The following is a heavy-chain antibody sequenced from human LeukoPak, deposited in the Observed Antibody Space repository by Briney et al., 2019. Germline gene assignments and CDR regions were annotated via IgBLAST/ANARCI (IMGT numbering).Heavy chain of an antibody. J-gene: IGHJ4*02. V-gene: IGHV3-49*04. CDR1: GFTFSSYE. Sequence: QAGGSLRLSCAASGFTFSSYEMNWVRQAPGRGLEWVGFIGGKAYGGTTEYAASVKGRFTISRDDSENTVYLQMSSLRTEDTAMYYCTTSPVPGIDYWGQGIQVTVSS. D-gene: IGHD6-19*01. CDR2: IGGKAYGGTT. CDR3: TTSPVPGIDY.